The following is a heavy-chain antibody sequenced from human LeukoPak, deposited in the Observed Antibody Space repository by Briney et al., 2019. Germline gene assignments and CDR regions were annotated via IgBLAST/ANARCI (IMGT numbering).Heavy chain of an antibody. CDR2: IRYDGSNK. Sequence: GGSPRLSCAASGFTFSSYGMHWVRQAPGKGLEWVAFIRYDGSNKYYADSVKGRFTISRDNSKNTLYLQMNSLRAEDTAVYYCAKESKRYCSSTSCFDYFDYWGQGTLVTVSS. J-gene: IGHJ4*02. CDR3: AKESKRYCSSTSCFDYFDY. CDR1: GFTFSSYG. D-gene: IGHD2-2*01. V-gene: IGHV3-30*02.